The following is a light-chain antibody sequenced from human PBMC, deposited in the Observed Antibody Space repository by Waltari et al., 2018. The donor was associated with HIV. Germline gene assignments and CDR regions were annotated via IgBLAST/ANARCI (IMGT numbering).Light chain of an antibody. CDR2: DVS. CDR3: CSYAGSSTYD. V-gene: IGLV2-14*03. CDR1: STDVGGYNY. J-gene: IGLJ1*01. Sequence: QSALTQPASVSGSPGQSLTISCTGTSTDVGGYNYAPWYQQLPGKAPKLMIFDVSNRPSGVSNRFAGSKSGNTASLTISGLQAEDEADYYCCSYAGSSTYDFGTGTKVTVL.